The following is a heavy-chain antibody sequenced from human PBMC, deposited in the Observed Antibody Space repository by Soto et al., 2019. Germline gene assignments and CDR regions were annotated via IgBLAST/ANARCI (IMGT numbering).Heavy chain of an antibody. CDR2: IYSSGST. J-gene: IGHJ6*03. CDR3: ARGRRRAAAGKDYYYYYYMDV. CDR1: GVSISSGGYY. V-gene: IGHV4-31*03. D-gene: IGHD6-13*01. Sequence: QVQLQETGPGLVKPSQTLSLTCTVSGVSISSGGYYWSWIRQHPGKGLEWIGYIYSSGSTYYNPSLKSRVTISVETSKNQFSLKLSSVTAADTAVYYCARGRRRAAAGKDYYYYYYMDVWGKGTTVTVSS.